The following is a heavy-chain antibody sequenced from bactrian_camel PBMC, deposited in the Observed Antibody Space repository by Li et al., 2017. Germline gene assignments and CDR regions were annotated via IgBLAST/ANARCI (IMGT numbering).Heavy chain of an antibody. D-gene: IGHD7*01. CDR2: IYTGGGSA. V-gene: IGHV3S54*01. CDR3: AADIFPCHTPAKLTRISAEY. CDR1: GKTNVLNC. Sequence: VQLVESGGGLVQAGGSLNLSCAATGKTNVLNCMGWFRQAPGKEREAVATIYTGGGSAYYRDSVKGRFTISEDSAKDTVYLQMNGLKHEDTGMYYCAADIFPCHTPAKLTRISAEYWGQGTQVTVS. J-gene: IGHJ4*01.